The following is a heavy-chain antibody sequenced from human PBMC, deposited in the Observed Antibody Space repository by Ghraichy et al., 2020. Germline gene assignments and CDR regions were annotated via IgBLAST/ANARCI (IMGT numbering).Heavy chain of an antibody. CDR3: ARVGSGHNWFDP. Sequence: SETLSLTCAVYGGSFSGYYWSWIRQPPGKGLEWIGEINHSGSTNYNPSLKSRVTISVDTSKNQFSLKLSSVTAADTAVYYCARVGSGHNWFDPWGQGTLVTVSS. D-gene: IGHD6-19*01. V-gene: IGHV4-34*01. CDR2: INHSGST. CDR1: GGSFSGYY. J-gene: IGHJ5*02.